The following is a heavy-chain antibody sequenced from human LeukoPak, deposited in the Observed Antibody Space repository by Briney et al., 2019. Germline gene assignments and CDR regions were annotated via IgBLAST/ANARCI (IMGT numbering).Heavy chain of an antibody. CDR2: IIPIFGTA. V-gene: IGHV1-69*13. CDR3: ARDKFPGGFDY. CDR1: GGTFSSYA. D-gene: IGHD3-16*01. J-gene: IGHJ4*02. Sequence: ASVKVCCKASGGTFSSYAISWVRQAPGQGLEWMGGIIPIFGTANYAQKFQGRVTITADESTSTAYMELSSLRSEDTAVYYCARDKFPGGFDYWGQGTLVTVSS.